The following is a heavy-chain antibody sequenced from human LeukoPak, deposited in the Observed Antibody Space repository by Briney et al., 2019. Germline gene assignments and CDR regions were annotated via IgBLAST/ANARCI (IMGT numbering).Heavy chain of an antibody. V-gene: IGHV4-59*01. D-gene: IGHD3-22*01. J-gene: IGHJ4*02. CDR3: TKQYYYDSTGYFGY. Sequence: SETLSLTCTVSGGSTSSYYWSWIRQPPGKGLEWIGYIYYSGNTDYNPSLKSRVTISVDTSKNQFSLKLSSVTAADTAVYYCTKQYYYDSTGYFGYWGQGTLVTVSS. CDR1: GGSTSSYY. CDR2: IYYSGNT.